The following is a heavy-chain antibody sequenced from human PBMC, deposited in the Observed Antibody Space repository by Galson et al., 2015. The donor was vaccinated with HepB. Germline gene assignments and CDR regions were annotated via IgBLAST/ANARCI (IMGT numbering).Heavy chain of an antibody. CDR1: GFTFSNAW. D-gene: IGHD4-17*01. CDR2: IKSKTDGGTT. V-gene: IGHV3-15*07. J-gene: IGHJ4*02. CDR3: TTLLPLYGDSNDYFDY. Sequence: LSLSCAASGFTFSNAWMNWVRQAPGKGLEWVGRIKSKTDGGTTDYAAPVKGRFTISRDDSKNTLYLQMNSLKTEDTAVYYCTTLLPLYGDSNDYFDYWGQGTLVTVSS.